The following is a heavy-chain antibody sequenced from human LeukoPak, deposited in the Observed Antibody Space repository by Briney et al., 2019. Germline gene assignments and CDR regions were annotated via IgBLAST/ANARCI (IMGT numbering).Heavy chain of an antibody. Sequence: GGSLRLSCAASGFTFSSYEMNWVRQAPGKGLEWVSYISSSGSTIYYADSVKGRFTISRDNAKNSLYLEMNSLRAEDTALYYCAKDNRFRGLDAFDIWGQGTMVTVSS. CDR2: ISSSGSTI. J-gene: IGHJ3*02. D-gene: IGHD3-10*01. CDR1: GFTFSSYE. V-gene: IGHV3-48*03. CDR3: AKDNRFRGLDAFDI.